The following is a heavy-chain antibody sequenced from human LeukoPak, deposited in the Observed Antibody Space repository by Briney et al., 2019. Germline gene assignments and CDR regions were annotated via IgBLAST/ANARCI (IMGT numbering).Heavy chain of an antibody. Sequence: PGRSLRLSCAASGFTFSSYGMHWVRQAPGKGLEWVAVISYDGSNKYYADSVKGRFTISRDNSKNTLYLQMNSLRAEDTAVYYCAKGGAKGVIITLPGGYWGQGTLVTVSS. V-gene: IGHV3-30*18. CDR1: GFTFSSYG. J-gene: IGHJ4*02. D-gene: IGHD3-10*01. CDR2: ISYDGSNK. CDR3: AKGGAKGVIITLPGGY.